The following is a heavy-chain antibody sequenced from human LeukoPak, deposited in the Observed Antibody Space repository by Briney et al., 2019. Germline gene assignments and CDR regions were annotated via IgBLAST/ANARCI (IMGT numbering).Heavy chain of an antibody. CDR1: GYTFTGYY. CDR3: ASRSATDAEYFQH. CDR2: INPNSGGT. Sequence: GASVKVSCKASGYTFTGYYMHWVRQAPGQGLEWMGWINPNSGGTNYAQKFQGSVTMTRDTSISTAYMELSRLRSDDTAVYYCASRSATDAEYFQHWGQGTLVTVSS. V-gene: IGHV1-2*02. J-gene: IGHJ1*01.